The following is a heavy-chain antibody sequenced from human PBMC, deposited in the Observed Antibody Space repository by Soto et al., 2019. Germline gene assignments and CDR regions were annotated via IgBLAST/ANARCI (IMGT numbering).Heavy chain of an antibody. CDR1: GYIFTSYG. D-gene: IGHD6-13*01. J-gene: IGHJ5*02. CDR3: ARASRGAAAGTLNWFDP. V-gene: IGHV1-18*01. Sequence: GASVKVSCKASGYIFTSYGISWVRQAPGQGLEWMGWITTYNGNTKYVQKFQGRVTMTTDTSTSTAYMELRSLTSDDTAMYYCARASRGAAAGTLNWFDPWGQGTLVTVSS. CDR2: ITTYNGNT.